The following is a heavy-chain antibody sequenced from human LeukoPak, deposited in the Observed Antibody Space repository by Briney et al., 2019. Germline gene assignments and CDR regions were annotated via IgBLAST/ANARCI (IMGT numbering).Heavy chain of an antibody. V-gene: IGHV4-4*07. Sequence: SETLSLTCTVSGGSISGYYWTWIRQPAGKGLEWIGRINTSGSTNYNPSLKSRVTISVDTSKNQFSLKLSSVTAADTAVYYCARYQVGADYYFDYWGQGTLVTVSS. CDR1: GGSISGYY. CDR2: INTSGST. J-gene: IGHJ4*02. CDR3: ARYQVGADYYFDY. D-gene: IGHD2-2*01.